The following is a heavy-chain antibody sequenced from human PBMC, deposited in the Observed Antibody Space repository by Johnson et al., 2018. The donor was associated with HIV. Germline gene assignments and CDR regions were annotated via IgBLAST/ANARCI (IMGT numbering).Heavy chain of an antibody. CDR3: ARRRSDNVARSHDAFDI. V-gene: IGHV3-13*01. Sequence: MLLVESGGGLVQPGGSLRLSCAASGFTFSSYDMHWVRQATGKGLEWVSAIGTAGDTYYPGSVRGRFTISRANSRNTLFLQLDSLKTEDTAVYYCARRRSDNVARSHDAFDIWGRGTMVTVSS. CDR1: GFTFSSYD. CDR2: IGTAGDT. J-gene: IGHJ3*02. D-gene: IGHD3-3*01.